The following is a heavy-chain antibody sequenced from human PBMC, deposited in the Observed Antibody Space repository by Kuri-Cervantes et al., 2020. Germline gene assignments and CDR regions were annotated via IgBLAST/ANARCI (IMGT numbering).Heavy chain of an antibody. CDR1: GFSLTTNGMC. J-gene: IGHJ6*03. Sequence: SGPTLVKPTQTLTLTCTFSGFSLTTNGMCVSWVRQPPGKALEWLALIDWDDDKYYSTSLKTRLSISRDTSKNQVVLTMTNMDPVDTATYYCARITMIRGVNSYYYYMDVWGKGTTVTVSS. V-gene: IGHV2-70*20. CDR2: IDWDDDK. CDR3: ARITMIRGVNSYYYYMDV. D-gene: IGHD3-10*01.